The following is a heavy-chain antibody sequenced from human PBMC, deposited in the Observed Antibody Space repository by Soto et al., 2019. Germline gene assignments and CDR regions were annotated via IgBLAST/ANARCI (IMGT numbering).Heavy chain of an antibody. CDR2: MSSSGGTR. CDR1: GFTFSDYY. Sequence: GGSLRLSCAASGFTFSDYYMSWIRQAPGKGLEWVSYMSSSGGTRDYADSVKGRFTISRDNAKNSLYLQMNSLRADDTAVYYCAKEPGGGTSMITSYFDYWGRGTLVTVSS. D-gene: IGHD5-18*01. J-gene: IGHJ4*02. V-gene: IGHV3-11*01. CDR3: AKEPGGGTSMITSYFDY.